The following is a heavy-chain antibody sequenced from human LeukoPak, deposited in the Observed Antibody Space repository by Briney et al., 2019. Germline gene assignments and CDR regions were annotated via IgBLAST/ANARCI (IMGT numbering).Heavy chain of an antibody. CDR3: AKDRALYGDLCLDY. J-gene: IGHJ4*02. Sequence: GGSLRLSCAASGFTFSSYAMSWVRQTPGKGLEWVAAISGSGGSTYYADSVKGRFTISRDNSKNTLYLQMYSLRAEDTAVYYCAKDRALYGDLCLDYWGQGTLVTVSS. CDR2: ISGSGGST. D-gene: IGHD4-17*01. CDR1: GFTFSSYA. V-gene: IGHV3-23*01.